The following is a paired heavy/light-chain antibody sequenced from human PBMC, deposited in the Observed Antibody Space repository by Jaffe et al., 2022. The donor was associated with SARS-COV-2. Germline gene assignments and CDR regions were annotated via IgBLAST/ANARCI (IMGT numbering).Heavy chain of an antibody. D-gene: IGHD5-12*01. J-gene: IGHJ1*01. CDR1: GFTFSTYE. V-gene: IGHV3-48*03. CDR3: ASGVLYSGSPEH. Sequence: EVQLVESGGGLVQPGGSLRLSCIASGFTFSTYELAWVRQAPGKGLEWVSYIGTGGSPSLYGDSVKGRFTISRDDAENSLYLQMNSLRAEDTAIYFCASGVLYSGSPEHWGQGTLVTVSS. CDR2: IGTGGSPS.
Light chain of an antibody. CDR3: LRHNNYLWT. CDR2: LAS. J-gene: IGKJ1*01. V-gene: IGKV1-17*01. CDR1: QDIRSD. Sequence: DVQMTQSPSSLSASVGDRVTITCRASQDIRSDVGWYQQKPGKAPRRLIFLASNLQSGVQSRFSGSGSGTRFTLTISSLQPEDTATYYCLRHNNYLWTFGQGTKVEIK.